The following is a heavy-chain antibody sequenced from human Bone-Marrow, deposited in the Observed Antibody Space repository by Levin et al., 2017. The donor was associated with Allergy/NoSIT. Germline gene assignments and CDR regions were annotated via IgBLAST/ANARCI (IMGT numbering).Heavy chain of an antibody. V-gene: IGHV3-11*01. Sequence: GESLKISCAASGFTFSDYYMSWIRQAPGKGLEWVSYISSSGSTIYYADSVKGRFTISRDNAKNSLYLQMNSLRAEDTAVYYCARDKELGYYYGMDVWGQGTTVTVSS. CDR2: ISSSGSTI. CDR3: ARDKELGYYYGMDV. J-gene: IGHJ6*02. D-gene: IGHD1-26*01. CDR1: GFTFSDYY.